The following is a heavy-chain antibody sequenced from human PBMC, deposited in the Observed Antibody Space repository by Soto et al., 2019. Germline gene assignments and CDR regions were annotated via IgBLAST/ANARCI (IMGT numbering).Heavy chain of an antibody. CDR3: AKGPFYGSGTMDY. D-gene: IGHD3-10*01. Sequence: QVQLVESGGGVVQPGRSLRLSCAASGFTFNTYGMHWVRQAPGKGLEWVAVISYDGLNEYYGDSVKGRFTISRDNSKDTLYLQMNSLRAEDTDIYYCAKGPFYGSGTMDYWGQGTLVTVSS. V-gene: IGHV3-30*18. J-gene: IGHJ4*02. CDR1: GFTFNTYG. CDR2: ISYDGLNE.